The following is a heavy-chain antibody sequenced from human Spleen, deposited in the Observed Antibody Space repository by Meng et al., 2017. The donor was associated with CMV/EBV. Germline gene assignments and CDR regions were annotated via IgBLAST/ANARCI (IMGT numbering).Heavy chain of an antibody. D-gene: IGHD6-19*01. J-gene: IGHJ4*02. CDR3: AHEPYSSGWDYYFDF. CDR1: FSLSTSGVG. CDR2: VYGKDDK. V-gene: IGHV2-5*01. Sequence: FSLSTSGVGGGWIRQPPGKALEWLALVYGKDDKRYSPSLKSRLTISKDTSKNQVVPTMTNMDPVDTATYYCAHEPYSSGWDYYFDFWGQGTLVTVSS.